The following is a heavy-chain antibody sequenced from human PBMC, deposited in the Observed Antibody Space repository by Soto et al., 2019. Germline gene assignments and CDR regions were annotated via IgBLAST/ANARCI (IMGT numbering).Heavy chain of an antibody. CDR2: IYYSGST. CDR1: GGSISSYY. D-gene: IGHD1-26*01. Sequence: SETLSLTCTVSGGSISSYYWSWIRQPPGKGLEWIGYIYYSGSTNYNPSLKSRVTISVDTSKNQFSLKLSSVTAADTAVYYCARVATTNYYYYYYMDVWGKGTTVTVSS. CDR3: ARVATTNYYYYYYMDV. J-gene: IGHJ6*03. V-gene: IGHV4-59*01.